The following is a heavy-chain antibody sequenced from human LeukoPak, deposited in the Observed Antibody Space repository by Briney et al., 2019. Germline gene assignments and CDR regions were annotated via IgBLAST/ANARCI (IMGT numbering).Heavy chain of an antibody. J-gene: IGHJ4*02. V-gene: IGHV3-7*01. CDR3: ARTSRPYGLLLSL. Sequence: GGSLRLSCAASGFTFSSYWMSWVRQAPGKGLEWVANIKQDGSEKYYVDSVRGRFTISRDNAKNSLYLQMNSLRAEDTAVYYCARTSRPYGLLLSLWGQGTLVTVSS. D-gene: IGHD3-22*01. CDR1: GFTFSSYW. CDR2: IKQDGSEK.